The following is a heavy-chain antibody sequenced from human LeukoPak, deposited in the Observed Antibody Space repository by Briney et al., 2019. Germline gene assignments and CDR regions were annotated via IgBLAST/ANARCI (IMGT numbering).Heavy chain of an antibody. CDR1: GGTFSSYA. V-gene: IGHV1-69*01. J-gene: IGHJ4*02. CDR2: IIPIFGTA. CDR3: ARLYEAGITGTTWPVAGGDY. Sequence: GASVKVSCKASGGTFSSYAISWVRQAPGQGLEWMGGIIPIFGTANYAQKFQGRVTITADESTSTAYMELSSLRSEDTAVYYCARLYEAGITGTTWPVAGGDYWGQGTLVTVSS. D-gene: IGHD1-7*01.